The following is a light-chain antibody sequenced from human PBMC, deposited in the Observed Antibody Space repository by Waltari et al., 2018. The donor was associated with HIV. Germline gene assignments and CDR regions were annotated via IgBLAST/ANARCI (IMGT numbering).Light chain of an antibody. V-gene: IGLV2-11*01. Sequence: QSALTQPRSVSGSPGQSVTISCHGTSRDVGGYNYVSWYQQHPGKAPKLMICDVSKRPSGVPDRFSGSKSGNTASLTISGLQAEDEADYYCCSYAGSYGYVFGTGTKVTVL. J-gene: IGLJ1*01. CDR1: SRDVGGYNY. CDR3: CSYAGSYGYV. CDR2: DVS.